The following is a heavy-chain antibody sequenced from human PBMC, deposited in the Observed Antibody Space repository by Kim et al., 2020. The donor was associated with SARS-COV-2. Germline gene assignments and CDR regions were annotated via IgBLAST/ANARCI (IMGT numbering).Heavy chain of an antibody. Sequence: GGSLRLSCSASGFTFSIFALTWVRQAPGKGLEWISSISDSDGSTYYADSVKGRFTVSRDNSKNTLYLQMNSLRAEDTAVYYCAKRRCGTSSCPYIYYFDDWGQGTLVTVSS. D-gene: IGHD2-21*01. CDR3: AKRRCGTSSCPYIYYFDD. CDR1: GFTFSIFA. V-gene: IGHV3-23*01. J-gene: IGHJ4*02. CDR2: ISDSDGST.